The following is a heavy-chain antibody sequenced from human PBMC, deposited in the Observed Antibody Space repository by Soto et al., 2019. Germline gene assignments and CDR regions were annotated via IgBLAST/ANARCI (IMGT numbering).Heavy chain of an antibody. CDR2: INAASGNT. J-gene: IGHJ4*02. CDR1: GYTFTNYV. Sequence: ASVKVSCKASGYTFTNYVMYWVRQAPGQSLEWVGWINAASGNTKYSQKFQDRVTLTRDTSATTVFMEMSSLGLEDTAVYFCARGRASFHFAIWGQGTSVIVSS. V-gene: IGHV1-3*01. D-gene: IGHD3-16*02. CDR3: ARGRASFHFAI.